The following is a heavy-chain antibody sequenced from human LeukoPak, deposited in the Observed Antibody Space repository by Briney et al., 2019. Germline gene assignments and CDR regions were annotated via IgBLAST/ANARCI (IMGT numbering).Heavy chain of an antibody. CDR3: ARWSSYSRGYYYYYMDV. Sequence: PSETLSLTCAVYGGSFSGYYWSWIRQTPGKGLEWIGEINHSGSTNYNPSLKSRVTISVDTSKNEFSLKLSSVTAADTAVYYCARWSSYSRGYYYYYMDVWGKGTTVTVSS. D-gene: IGHD1-26*01. J-gene: IGHJ6*03. CDR2: INHSGST. V-gene: IGHV4-34*01. CDR1: GGSFSGYY.